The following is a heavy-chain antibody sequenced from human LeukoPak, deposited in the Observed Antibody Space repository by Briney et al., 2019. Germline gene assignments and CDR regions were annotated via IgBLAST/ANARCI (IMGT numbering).Heavy chain of an antibody. CDR2: IYSGGST. J-gene: IGHJ4*02. D-gene: IGHD1-20*01. CDR3: ARDGLTGRTDGTLDH. V-gene: IGHV3-53*05. CDR1: GFTVSSNY. Sequence: GGSLRLSCAASGFTVSSNYMSWVRQAPGKGLEWVSVIYSGGSTYYTDSVRGRFTISRDDSKNTLYLQMNSLRPEDTVIYYCARDGLTGRTDGTLDHWGQGTLVTVSS.